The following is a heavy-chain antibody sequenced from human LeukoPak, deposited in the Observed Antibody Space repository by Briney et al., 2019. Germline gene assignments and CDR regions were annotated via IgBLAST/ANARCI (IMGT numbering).Heavy chain of an antibody. V-gene: IGHV1-69*13. J-gene: IGHJ3*02. D-gene: IGHD6-19*01. CDR2: IIPIFGTA. CDR3: ATGTTAVAYRTFDI. CDR1: GGTFSSYA. Sequence: SVKVSCKASGGTFSSYAISWVRQAPGQGLEWMGGIIPIFGTANYAQKFQGRVTITADESTSTAYMELSSLRSEDTAVYFCATGTTAVAYRTFDIWGQGTMVTVSS.